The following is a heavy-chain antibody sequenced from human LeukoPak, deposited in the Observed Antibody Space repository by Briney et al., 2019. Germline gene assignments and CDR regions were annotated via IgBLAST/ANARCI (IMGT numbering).Heavy chain of an antibody. CDR2: ISTTGGYT. D-gene: IGHD5-24*01. CDR1: GFSFSTYD. CDR3: AKKPATIKFPFDI. Sequence: GGSLRLSCVGSGFSFSTYDMGWVRQTPGRGLEWVSAISTTGGYTEDADSVKGRFTISRDNSQNTLFLQMHSLRAEDTAVYYCAKKPATIKFPFDIWGQGTLVTVSP. V-gene: IGHV3-23*01. J-gene: IGHJ4*02.